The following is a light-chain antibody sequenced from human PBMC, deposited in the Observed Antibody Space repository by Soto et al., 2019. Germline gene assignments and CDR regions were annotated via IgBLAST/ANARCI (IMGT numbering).Light chain of an antibody. CDR1: TNDIGGYDF. V-gene: IGLV2-8*01. CDR2: EVV. J-gene: IGLJ1*01. CDR3: KSYAGSNTYV. Sequence: QSALTQPPSASGAPGQSVTISFTGTTNDIGGYDFVSWYQHHPGKAPRLIIYEVVQRPSGVPDRFSGSKSGNTASLTVSGLQAADEADYFCKSYAGSNTYVFGRGTKLTVL.